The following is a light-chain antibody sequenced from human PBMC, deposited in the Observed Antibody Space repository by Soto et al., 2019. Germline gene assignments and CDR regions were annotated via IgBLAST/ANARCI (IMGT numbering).Light chain of an antibody. J-gene: IGKJ1*01. CDR3: QQRSDWPLT. CDR1: QTVYNY. V-gene: IGKV3-11*01. Sequence: VMLTQSPATLSLSPGERATLSCRASQTVYNYFAWYQQKPGQAPRLLIYDVSNRATGIPARFSGSGYGTDFTLTISSLEPEDFAVYYCQQRSDWPLTFSQGTKVEIK. CDR2: DVS.